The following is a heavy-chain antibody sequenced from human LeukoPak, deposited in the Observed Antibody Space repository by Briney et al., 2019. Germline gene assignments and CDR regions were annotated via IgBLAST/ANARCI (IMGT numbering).Heavy chain of an antibody. CDR3: AKDVRVGGGGMDV. Sequence: GGSLRLSCAASGFTFSNYAMNWVRQAPGKGLEWVSLISSSGANAYYADSVRGRFTISRDKSKNTVSLQMNSLRGEDTALYYCAKDVRVGGGGMDVWGQGTMVTVSS. CDR2: ISSSGANA. J-gene: IGHJ6*02. D-gene: IGHD1-26*01. CDR1: GFTFSNYA. V-gene: IGHV3-23*01.